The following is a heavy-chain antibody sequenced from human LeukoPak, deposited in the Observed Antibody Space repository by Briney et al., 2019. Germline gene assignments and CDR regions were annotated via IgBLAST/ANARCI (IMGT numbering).Heavy chain of an antibody. V-gene: IGHV3-30*18. CDR3: AKDRRVRIAVATTDY. D-gene: IGHD6-19*01. J-gene: IGHJ4*02. Sequence: GGSLTLSCAASAFTFSSYGMHWVPQAPGKGLEWVAVISYDGSNKYYADSVKGRFTISRDNSKNTLYLQMNSLRAEDTAVYYCAKDRRVRIAVATTDYWGQATLVTVSS. CDR1: AFTFSSYG. CDR2: ISYDGSNK.